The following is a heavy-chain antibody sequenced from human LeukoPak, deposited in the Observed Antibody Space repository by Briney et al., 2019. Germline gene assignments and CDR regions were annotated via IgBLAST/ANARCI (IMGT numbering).Heavy chain of an antibody. V-gene: IGHV1-18*01. CDR3: ARARRGGDYDSYFDY. Sequence: GASVKVSCKASGYTFSNYGISWVRQAPGQGLEWMGWISAFNGDTNYAQNHQGRVTLTTDTSTSTAYMDLGSLRSDDTAVYYCARARRGGDYDSYFDYWGQGTLVTVSS. J-gene: IGHJ4*02. D-gene: IGHD4-17*01. CDR1: GYTFSNYG. CDR2: ISAFNGDT.